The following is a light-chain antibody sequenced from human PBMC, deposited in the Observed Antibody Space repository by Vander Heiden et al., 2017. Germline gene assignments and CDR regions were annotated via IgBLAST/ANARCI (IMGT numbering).Light chain of an antibody. V-gene: IGLV3-21*02. CDR3: QVWDSSSDHVV. J-gene: IGLJ2*01. CDR1: NIGSKS. CDR2: EDS. Sequence: SYVLTQPPSVSVAPGQTARITCGGNNIGSKSVHWYQQKPGQAPVLVVEEDSDRPSGIPERFAGSNSGKKDKRTISRVEAGDEADDDCQVWDSSSDHVVFGGGTKLTVL.